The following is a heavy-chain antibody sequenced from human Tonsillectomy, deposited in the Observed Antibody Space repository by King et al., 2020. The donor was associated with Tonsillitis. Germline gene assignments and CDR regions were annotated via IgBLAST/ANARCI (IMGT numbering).Heavy chain of an antibody. Sequence: VQLVESGGGLVKPGGSLRLSCAASGFTFSSYSMNWVRQAPGKGLEWVSSISSSSSYIYYADSVKGRFTISRDNAKNSLYLQMNSLRAEDTAVYYCARERDMVATGWFDPWGDRTLVTVSS. CDR3: ARERDMVATGWFDP. D-gene: IGHD5-12*01. CDR2: ISSSSSYI. V-gene: IGHV3-21*01. J-gene: IGHJ5*02. CDR1: GFTFSSYS.